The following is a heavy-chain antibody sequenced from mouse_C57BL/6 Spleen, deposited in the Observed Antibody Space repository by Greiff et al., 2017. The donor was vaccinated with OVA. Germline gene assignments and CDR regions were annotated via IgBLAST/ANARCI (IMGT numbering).Heavy chain of an antibody. CDR2: ISSGSSTI. D-gene: IGHD1-1*01. V-gene: IGHV5-17*01. J-gene: IGHJ1*03. Sequence: EVQLVESGGGLVKPGGSLKLSCAASGFTFSDYGMHWVRQAPEKGLEWVAYISSGSSTIYYADTVKGRFTISRDNAKNTLFLQMTSLRSEDTAMYYCASSGYYGSSYWYFDVWGTGTTVTVSS. CDR3: ASSGYYGSSYWYFDV. CDR1: GFTFSDYG.